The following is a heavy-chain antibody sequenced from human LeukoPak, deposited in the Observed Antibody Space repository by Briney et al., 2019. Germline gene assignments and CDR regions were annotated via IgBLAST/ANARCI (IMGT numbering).Heavy chain of an antibody. D-gene: IGHD5-18*01. CDR2: IYYSGST. CDR1: GGSISSGGYY. J-gene: IGHJ4*02. CDR3: ARAPVADTAMAADY. V-gene: IGHV4-31*03. Sequence: SETLSVTCTVSGGSISSGGYYWSWIRQHPGKGLEWIGYIYYSGSTYYNPSLKSRVTISVDTSKNQFSLKLSSVTAADTAVYYCARAPVADTAMAADYWGQGTLVTVSS.